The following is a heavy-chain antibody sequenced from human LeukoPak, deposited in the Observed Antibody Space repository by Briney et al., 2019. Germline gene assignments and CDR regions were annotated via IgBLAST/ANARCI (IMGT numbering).Heavy chain of an antibody. J-gene: IGHJ4*02. CDR2: IYQSGST. CDR3: AREYGDGYFDY. CDR1: GGSISSGGYS. Sequence: SETLSLTCAVSGGSISSGGYSWSWIRQPPGKGLEWIGYIYQSGSTYYNPSLKSRVTISVDRSKNQFSLKLSSVTAADTAVYYCAREYGDGYFDYWGQGTLVTVSS. D-gene: IGHD4-17*01. V-gene: IGHV4-30-2*01.